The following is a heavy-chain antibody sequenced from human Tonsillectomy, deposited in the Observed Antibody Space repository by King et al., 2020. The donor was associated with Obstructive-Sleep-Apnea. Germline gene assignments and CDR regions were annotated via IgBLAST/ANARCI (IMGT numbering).Heavy chain of an antibody. CDR3: ARDCSGGRCYPRGFDI. CDR2: IYTSGST. D-gene: IGHD2-15*01. V-gene: IGHV4-4*07. J-gene: IGHJ3*02. Sequence: VQLQESGPGLVKPSETLSLTFTVSCVSLSSYYWSWIRQPAGKGLEWGGRIYTSGSTNYNPSLKTPVTMSVDTSKNQFSLKLSSVTAADTAVYYCARDCSGGRCYPRGFDIWGQGTMVTVSS. CDR1: CVSLSSYY.